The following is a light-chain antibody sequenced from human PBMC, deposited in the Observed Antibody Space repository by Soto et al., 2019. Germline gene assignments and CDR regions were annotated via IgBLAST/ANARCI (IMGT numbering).Light chain of an antibody. CDR3: QQTYTKRYS. J-gene: IGKJ2*01. Sequence: DIQMTQSPSSLSASVGDTVSITCRASRSVSRYLNWYQQKPGEAPKLLIYAVSTLQSGVPSRFSGSGSGTAFTLTIAGLQPEDFATFCCQQTYTKRYSFGQGSKVEMK. V-gene: IGKV1-39*01. CDR2: AVS. CDR1: RSVSRY.